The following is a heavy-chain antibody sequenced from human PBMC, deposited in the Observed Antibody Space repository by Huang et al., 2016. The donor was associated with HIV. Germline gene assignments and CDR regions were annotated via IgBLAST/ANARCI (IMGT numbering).Heavy chain of an antibody. J-gene: IGHJ6*02. CDR2: IKQDGSGK. CDR3: ARGGIYYDVLTGRHYYYNGLDV. CDR1: GFNFSAYW. V-gene: IGHV3-7*01. Sequence: EVHLVESGGDLVQPGGSLSLSCVASGFNFSAYWMSWVRQASGKGREWVDNIKQDGSGKNYVDTVKGLFTISRDNAKNSVYLQLTSLRAEDTAVYYCARGGIYYDVLTGRHYYYNGLDVWGQGTTVTVSS. D-gene: IGHD3-9*01.